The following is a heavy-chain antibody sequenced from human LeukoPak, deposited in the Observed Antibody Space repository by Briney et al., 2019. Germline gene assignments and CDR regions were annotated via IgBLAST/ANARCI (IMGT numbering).Heavy chain of an antibody. CDR1: GFTFRSYA. V-gene: IGHV3-33*08. D-gene: IGHD7-27*01. J-gene: IGHJ6*03. CDR3: ARAGDHYYYYYMDV. Sequence: GGSLRLSCAVFGFTFRSYALSGVGQAQAKGLEWGQVIWYDGSNKYYADSVKGRFTISRDNSKNTLYLQMNSLRAEDTAVYYCARAGDHYYYYYMDVWGKGTTVTVSS. CDR2: IWYDGSNK.